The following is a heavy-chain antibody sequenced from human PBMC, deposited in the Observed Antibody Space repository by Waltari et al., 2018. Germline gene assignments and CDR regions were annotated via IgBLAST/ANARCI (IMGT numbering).Heavy chain of an antibody. CDR3: AREGTCSTSCYVPNSYGMDV. CDR2: ISMSGSTI. V-gene: IGHV3-48*03. D-gene: IGHD2-2*01. Sequence: EVQLVESGGGLVQPGGSLRLSCAASGFTFSSYEMNWVRQVPGKGLEWVSYISMSGSTIYYPASGKGRFTISRDNAKNSLYLQMNSLRAEDTAVYYCAREGTCSTSCYVPNSYGMDVWGQGTTVTVSS. J-gene: IGHJ6*02. CDR1: GFTFSSYE.